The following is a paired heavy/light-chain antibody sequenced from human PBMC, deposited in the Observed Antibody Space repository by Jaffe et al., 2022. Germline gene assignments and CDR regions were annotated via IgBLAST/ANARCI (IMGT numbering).Light chain of an antibody. V-gene: IGKV1D-13*01. Sequence: AIQLTQSPSSLSASVGDTVTITCRASQGISSALAWYQQKPGKAPKFLIFDASSLESGVPSRFSGSGSGTDFTLTISSLQPEDFATYYCQQFSDYPITFGQGTRLEIK. CDR3: QQFSDYPIT. J-gene: IGKJ5*01. CDR1: QGISSA. CDR2: DAS.
Heavy chain of an antibody. CDR1: GFTFSTYG. V-gene: IGHV3-30*02. CDR3: AKDPRIAAADIYSYLDL. D-gene: IGHD6-13*01. CDR2: IRYDGSNK. Sequence: QVQLVESGGGAVQPGGSLRLSCAASGFTFSTYGIHWVRQAPGKGLEWVTFIRYDGSNKYYADSVRGRFTISRDNSRNTLYLQMNSLRVEDTAVYYCAKDPRIAAADIYSYLDLWGRGTLVTVSS. J-gene: IGHJ2*01.